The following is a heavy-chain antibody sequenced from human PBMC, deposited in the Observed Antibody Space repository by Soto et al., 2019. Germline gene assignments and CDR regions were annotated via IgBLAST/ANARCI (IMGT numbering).Heavy chain of an antibody. D-gene: IGHD2-15*01. CDR1: GFTFSDHY. V-gene: IGHV3-72*01. CDR3: VRNLASGGTYYFDY. J-gene: IGHJ4*02. Sequence: EVQLVESGGGLVEPGGSLRLSCAASGFTFSDHYMDWVRRAPGKGLEWIGRVRNKANSYTTEYAASVRGRFTVSRDDSKNSLYLQMNSLKTEDTAMYYCVRNLASGGTYYFDYWGQGTLVTVSS. CDR2: VRNKANSYTT.